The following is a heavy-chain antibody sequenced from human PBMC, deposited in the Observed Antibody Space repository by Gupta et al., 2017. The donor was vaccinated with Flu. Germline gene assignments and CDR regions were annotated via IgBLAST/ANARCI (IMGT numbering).Heavy chain of an antibody. Sequence: PPGKGLEWIGENNQSGSTNYNPSLKSRVTISIDTSKNQFSLKLTSVTAADTAVYYCARRGYYDGSGYYYDFDYWGQGTLVTVSS. J-gene: IGHJ4*02. CDR3: ARRGYYDGSGYYYDFDY. D-gene: IGHD3-22*01. V-gene: IGHV4-34*01. CDR2: NNQSGST.